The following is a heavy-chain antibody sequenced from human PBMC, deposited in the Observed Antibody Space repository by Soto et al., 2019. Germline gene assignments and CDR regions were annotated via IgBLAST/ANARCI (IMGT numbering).Heavy chain of an antibody. CDR1: GGSISSYY. Sequence: QVQLQESGPGLVKPSETLSLTCTVSGGSISSYYWSWIRQPPGKGLEWLGYIYYRGSTNYNPSLKSRVTISVDTSKNHFSLMLSSVTAADTAMYYCARFNWYFDLWGRGTLVTVSS. CDR2: IYYRGST. J-gene: IGHJ2*01. V-gene: IGHV4-59*01. CDR3: ARFNWYFDL.